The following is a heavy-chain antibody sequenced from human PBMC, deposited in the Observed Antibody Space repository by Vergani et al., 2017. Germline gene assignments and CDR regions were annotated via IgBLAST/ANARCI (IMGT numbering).Heavy chain of an antibody. D-gene: IGHD3-9*01. Sequence: QVQLVQSGAEVKKPGSSVKVSCKASGGTFSSYAISWVRQAPGQGLEWMGRIIPILGTANYAQKFQGRVTITADESTSTAYMELSSLRSEDTAVYYWAIEVTTYDILTGYPFDYWGQGTLVTVSS. J-gene: IGHJ4*02. CDR2: IIPILGTA. V-gene: IGHV1-69*11. CDR3: AIEVTTYDILTGYPFDY. CDR1: GGTFSSYA.